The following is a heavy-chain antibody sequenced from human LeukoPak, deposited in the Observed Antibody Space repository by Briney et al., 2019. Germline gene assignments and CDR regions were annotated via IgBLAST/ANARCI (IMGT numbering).Heavy chain of an antibody. J-gene: IGHJ4*02. V-gene: IGHV4-39*01. Sequence: SETLSLTCTVSGDSIGCSNCYWGWVRQPRGTGLEWIGSIYYSGDTHYNPSLKSRVTISVDPSKNQFSLKLSSVTAADTAVYYCARRYSGRYYNDWGQGTLVTVSS. CDR1: GDSIGCSNCY. CDR2: IYYSGDT. CDR3: ARRYSGRYYND. D-gene: IGHD1-26*01.